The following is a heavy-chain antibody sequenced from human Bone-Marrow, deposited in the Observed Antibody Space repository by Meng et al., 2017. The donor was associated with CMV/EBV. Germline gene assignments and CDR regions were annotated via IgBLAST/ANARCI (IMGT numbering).Heavy chain of an antibody. V-gene: IGHV3-15*01. J-gene: IGHJ6*02. D-gene: IGHD2-2*02. CDR1: GFTFSNAW. CDR2: IKSKGDGGAT. CDR3: TTPPSTTCSTREYFYDYDTLDV. Sequence: GESLKISCAASGFTFSNAWMSWVRQAPGKGLEWVGRIKSKGDGGATDYAAPVRDRFTISRDDSKNTLYLQLRSLKAEDTAVYYCTTPPSTTCSTREYFYDYDTLDVWGPGTTVTVSS.